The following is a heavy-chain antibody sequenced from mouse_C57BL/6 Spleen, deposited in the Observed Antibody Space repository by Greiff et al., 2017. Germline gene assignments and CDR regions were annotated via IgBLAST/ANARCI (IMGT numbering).Heavy chain of an antibody. CDR1: GFNIKDYY. CDR3: TTWYYGSSYDDY. D-gene: IGHD1-1*01. CDR2: IDPEDGDT. V-gene: IGHV14-1*01. J-gene: IGHJ2*01. Sequence: VQLQQSGAELVRPGASVKLSCTASGFNIKDYYMHWVKQRPEQGLEWIGRIDPEDGDTEYAPKFQGKATMTADTSSNTAHLQLSSLTSEDTAVYYCTTWYYGSSYDDYWGQGTTLTVSS.